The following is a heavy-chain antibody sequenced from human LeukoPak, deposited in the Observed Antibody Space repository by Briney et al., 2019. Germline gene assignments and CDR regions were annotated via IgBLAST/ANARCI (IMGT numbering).Heavy chain of an antibody. CDR1: GGSISSGGYY. Sequence: PSETLSLTCTVSGGSISSGGYYWSWIRQPPGKGLEWIGYIYHSGSTYYNPSLKSRVTISVDRSKNQCSLKLSSVTAADTAVYYCARVSGPVGAYWFDPWGQGTLVTVSS. CDR3: ARVSGPVGAYWFDP. J-gene: IGHJ5*02. D-gene: IGHD3-10*01. CDR2: IYHSGST. V-gene: IGHV4-30-2*01.